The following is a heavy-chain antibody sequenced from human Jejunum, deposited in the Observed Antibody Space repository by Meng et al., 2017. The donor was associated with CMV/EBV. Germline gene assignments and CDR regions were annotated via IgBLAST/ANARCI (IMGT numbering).Heavy chain of an antibody. J-gene: IGHJ3*02. CDR1: YT. V-gene: IGHV1-69*04. Sequence: YTINWVRQAPGQGPEWMGRIITILGITNYSPKFEGRVTITADKSTNTAYMELNSLRSEDTAVYYCARDKSPPGHTSAWPDDGFDIWGQGTMVTVSS. CDR2: IITILGIT. CDR3: ARDKSPPGHTSAWPDDGFDI. D-gene: IGHD2-2*01.